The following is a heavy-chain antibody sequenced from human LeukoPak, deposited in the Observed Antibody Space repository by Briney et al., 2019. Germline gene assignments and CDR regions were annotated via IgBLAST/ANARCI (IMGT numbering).Heavy chain of an antibody. D-gene: IGHD4-17*01. CDR3: ARGVGTVTTEDWFDP. V-gene: IGHV5-10-1*01. CDR1: GYSFTSHW. CDR2: IDPSDSYT. J-gene: IGHJ5*02. Sequence: GESLKISCKGSGYSFTSHWISWVRQMPGTGLEWMGRIDPSDSYTHYSPSFQGHVTMSADKSISTAYLQWSSLKASDTAMYYCARGVGTVTTEDWFDPWGQGNLVTVSS.